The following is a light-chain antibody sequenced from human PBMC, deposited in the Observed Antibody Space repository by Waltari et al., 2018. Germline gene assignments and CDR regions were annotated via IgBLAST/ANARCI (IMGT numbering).Light chain of an antibody. V-gene: IGKV3-15*01. J-gene: IGKJ5*01. CDR2: GAS. CDR1: QSVSSK. Sequence: ETVMTQPATLSVSPGARVPLSCRASQSVSSKLAWYQQKRGQAPRLLIYGASTRVSDVPDRFSGSGSGTEFILTISSLRSEDLAVYFCQQYHGWPLITFGQGTRLEIK. CDR3: QQYHGWPLIT.